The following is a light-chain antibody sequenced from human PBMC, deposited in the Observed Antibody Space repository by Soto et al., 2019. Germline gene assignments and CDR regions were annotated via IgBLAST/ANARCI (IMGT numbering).Light chain of an antibody. CDR2: GAS. J-gene: IGKJ1*01. Sequence: EIVLTQSPGTLSLSPGERATLSCRASQSVSSTYLAWYQQKPGQAPRLLIYGASNRATGIPDRFSGSGSGTDFTLTFSRVEPEDFAVYYCQQYGGSLSTFGQGTRVDI. V-gene: IGKV3-20*01. CDR1: QSVSSTY. CDR3: QQYGGSLST.